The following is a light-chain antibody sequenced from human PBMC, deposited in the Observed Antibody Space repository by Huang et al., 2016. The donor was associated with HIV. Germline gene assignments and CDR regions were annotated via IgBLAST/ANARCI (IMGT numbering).Light chain of an antibody. CDR3: QQYYSSPQT. CDR2: WAS. V-gene: IGKV4-1*01. CDR1: HRVYSSSTSKDY. Sequence: DIIMTQSPDSLAVSLGERATLNCRSSHRVYSSSTSKDYMAWFQQKPGQPPRLLLFWASTREAGVPDRFSGSGSGTHFTLTIANLEAEDAAIYYCQQYYSSPQTFGQGTRVEVK. J-gene: IGKJ1*01.